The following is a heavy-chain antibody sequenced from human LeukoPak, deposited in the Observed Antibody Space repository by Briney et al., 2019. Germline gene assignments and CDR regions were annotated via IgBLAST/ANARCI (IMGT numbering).Heavy chain of an antibody. D-gene: IGHD1-1*01. CDR3: ASTELDKNWFDP. J-gene: IGHJ5*02. CDR1: GGSISSYY. V-gene: IGHV4-59*01. Sequence: SETLSLTCTVSGGSISSYYWSWIRQPPGKGLEWIGYIYYSGSTNYNPSLKSRVTISVDTSKNQFSLKLSSVTAADTAVYYCASTELDKNWFDPWGQGTLVTVSS. CDR2: IYYSGST.